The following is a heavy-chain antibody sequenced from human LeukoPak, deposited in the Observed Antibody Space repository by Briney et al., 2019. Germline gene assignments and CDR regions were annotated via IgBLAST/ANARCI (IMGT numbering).Heavy chain of an antibody. J-gene: IGHJ4*01. Sequence: GGSLRLSCAASGFTFSSYAMSWVRQAPGKGLEWVSAISGSGGSTYYADSVKGRFTISRDNSKNTLYLQMNSLRAEDTAVYYCAKGLAWFGELLSPGLDYWGQEPWSPSPQ. CDR1: GFTFSSYA. D-gene: IGHD3-10*01. CDR3: AKGLAWFGELLSPGLDY. V-gene: IGHV3-23*01. CDR2: ISGSGGST.